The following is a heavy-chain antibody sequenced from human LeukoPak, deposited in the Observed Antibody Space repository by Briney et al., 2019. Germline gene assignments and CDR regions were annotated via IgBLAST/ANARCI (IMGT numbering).Heavy chain of an antibody. D-gene: IGHD6-19*01. CDR3: AKDEPDPYSSGWYYFDY. J-gene: IGHJ4*02. V-gene: IGHV3-7*01. Sequence: PGGSLRLSCAASGFTFSSYWMNWVRQAPGKGLEWVANINQDGSAKYYVDSVKGRFTFSRDNAMNSLFLQMNSLGAEDTAVYYCAKDEPDPYSSGWYYFDYWGQGTLVTVSS. CDR2: INQDGSAK. CDR1: GFTFSSYW.